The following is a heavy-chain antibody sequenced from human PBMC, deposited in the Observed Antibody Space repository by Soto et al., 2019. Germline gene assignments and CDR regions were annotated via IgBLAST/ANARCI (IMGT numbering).Heavy chain of an antibody. Sequence: QVQLVQSGAEVKKPGSSVKVSCKASGGTFSSYAISWVRQAPGQGLEWMGGIIPIFGTANYAQKFQGRVTITADKSTSTDYMELSSLRSEDTAVYYCARSRGVRGVPDFDYWGQGTLVTVSS. CDR1: GGTFSSYA. V-gene: IGHV1-69*06. D-gene: IGHD3-10*01. J-gene: IGHJ4*02. CDR3: ARSRGVRGVPDFDY. CDR2: IIPIFGTA.